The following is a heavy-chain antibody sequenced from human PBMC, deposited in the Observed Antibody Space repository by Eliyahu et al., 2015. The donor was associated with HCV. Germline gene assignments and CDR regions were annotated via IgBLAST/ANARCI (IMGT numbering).Heavy chain of an antibody. CDR2: IRSKTYGGTA. Sequence: EVQLVESGGGLVQPGRSLRLSCTASGFTFGDYAMNWVRQAPGKGLEWVGFIRSKTYGGTAEYAASVKGRFDISRDDSKSIAYLQMNSLKTEDTAVYYCTRGHKQLVWFDPWGQGTLVTVSS. CDR3: TRGHKQLVWFDP. D-gene: IGHD6-13*01. V-gene: IGHV3-49*04. CDR1: GFTFGDYA. J-gene: IGHJ5*02.